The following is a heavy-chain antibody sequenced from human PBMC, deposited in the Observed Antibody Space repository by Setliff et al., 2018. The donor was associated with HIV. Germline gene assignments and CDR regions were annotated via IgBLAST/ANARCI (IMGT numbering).Heavy chain of an antibody. J-gene: IGHJ4*02. CDR3: ISLYLGY. CDR2: MNSKTRGGPP. CDR1: GFTFSSYG. V-gene: IGHV3-15*01. Sequence: PGGSLRLSCAASGFTFSSYGMHWVRQAPGEGLEWVGHMNSKTRGGPPDYAAPVKGRFTISRDDSKNTFYLQMDSLKSEDTAVYYCISLYLGYWGQGALVTVSS. D-gene: IGHD2-8*01.